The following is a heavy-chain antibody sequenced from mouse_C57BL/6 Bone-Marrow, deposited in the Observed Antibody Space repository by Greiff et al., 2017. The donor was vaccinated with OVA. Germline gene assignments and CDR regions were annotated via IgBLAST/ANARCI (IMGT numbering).Heavy chain of an antibody. CDR3: ARGGLRRDLDV. D-gene: IGHD2-4*01. CDR2: IDPSDSET. J-gene: IGHJ1*03. Sequence: QVQLQQPGAELVRPGSSVKLSCKASGYTFTSYWMGWAKQRPIQGLEWIGNIDPSDSETHYNQKFKGKATLTVDKSSSTAYMQFSSLTSEDSAVECWARGGLRRDLDVWGTGTTVTVSS. V-gene: IGHV1-52*01. CDR1: GYTFTSYW.